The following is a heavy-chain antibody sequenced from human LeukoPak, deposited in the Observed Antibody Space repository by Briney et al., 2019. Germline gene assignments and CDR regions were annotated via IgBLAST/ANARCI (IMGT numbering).Heavy chain of an antibody. Sequence: GGSLRLSCSASGFTFKSYAMHWVRQAPGKGLEYVSSINTNGANTYHADSVKGRFTISRDNSRNTVYVQMNSLTPEDTAVYYCVKGLDYSSSQMDSWGQGTLVTVSS. V-gene: IGHV3-64*05. CDR3: VKGLDYSSSQMDS. J-gene: IGHJ4*02. CDR2: INTNGANT. D-gene: IGHD6-6*01. CDR1: GFTFKSYA.